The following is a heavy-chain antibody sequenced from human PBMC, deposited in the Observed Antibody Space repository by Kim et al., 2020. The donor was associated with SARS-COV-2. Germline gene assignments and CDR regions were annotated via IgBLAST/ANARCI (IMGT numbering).Heavy chain of an antibody. D-gene: IGHD3-10*01. Sequence: GGSLRLSCAASGFTFDDYTMHWVRQAPGKGLEWVSLISWDGGSTYYADSVKGRFTISRDNSKNSLYLQMNSLRTEDTALYYCAKDARIYGPGKSGGARGMDVWGQGTTVTVSS. J-gene: IGHJ6*02. CDR3: AKDARIYGPGKSGGARGMDV. CDR2: ISWDGGST. V-gene: IGHV3-43*01. CDR1: GFTFDDYT.